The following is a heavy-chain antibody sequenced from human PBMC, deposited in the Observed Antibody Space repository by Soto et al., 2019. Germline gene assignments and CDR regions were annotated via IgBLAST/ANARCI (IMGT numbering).Heavy chain of an antibody. V-gene: IGHV1-69*02. CDR3: ARGEVATILASNWFDP. CDR2: IIPILGVA. D-gene: IGHD5-12*01. CDR1: GGTFRSYS. Sequence: QVQLVQSRAEVKKPGSSMKVSCRASGGTFRSYSISWVRQAPGQGLEWMGRIIPILGVASYAQKFQGRVTITADNSTSTAYLELNSLRSEDTAVYYCARGEVATILASNWFDPWGQGTLVSVSS. J-gene: IGHJ5*02.